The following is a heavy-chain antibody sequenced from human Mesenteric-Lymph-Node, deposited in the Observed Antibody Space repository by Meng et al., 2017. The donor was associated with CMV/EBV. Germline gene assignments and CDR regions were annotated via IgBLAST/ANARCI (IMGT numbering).Heavy chain of an antibody. D-gene: IGHD3-10*02. Sequence: ASVKVSCKASGYTFTSYGITWVRQAPGQGLEWMGWISAYNGNTNYTQKLQGRVTMTTDTSTSTAYMELRSLRSDDTAVYYCAKTPFPAVRYYYGMDVWGQGTTVTVSS. V-gene: IGHV1-18*01. CDR3: AKTPFPAVRYYYGMDV. J-gene: IGHJ6*02. CDR2: ISAYNGNT. CDR1: GYTFTSYG.